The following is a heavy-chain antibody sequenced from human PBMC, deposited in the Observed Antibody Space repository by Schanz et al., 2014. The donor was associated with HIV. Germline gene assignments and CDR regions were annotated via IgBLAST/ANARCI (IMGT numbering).Heavy chain of an antibody. CDR2: INPNSGGT. D-gene: IGHD7-27*01. CDR3: ARGATGDEDYFDY. J-gene: IGHJ4*02. V-gene: IGHV1-2*02. CDR1: GYTFTSYG. Sequence: QVQLVQSGAEVKKPGASVKVSCKASGYTFTSYGISWVRQAPGQGLEWMGWINPNSGGTNYAQKFQGRVTMTRDTSVSTAYMELSRLRSDDTAVYYCARGATGDEDYFDYWGQGTLVTVSS.